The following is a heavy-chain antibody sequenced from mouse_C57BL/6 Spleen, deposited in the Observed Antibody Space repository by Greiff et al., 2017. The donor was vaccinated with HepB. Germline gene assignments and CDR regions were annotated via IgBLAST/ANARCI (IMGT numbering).Heavy chain of an antibody. CDR2: ISYDGSN. J-gene: IGHJ2*01. D-gene: IGHD1-1*01. Sequence: EVKLQESGPGLVKPSQSLSLTCSVTGYSITSGYYWNWIRQFPGTKLEWMGYISYDGSNNYNPSLKNRISITRDTSKNQFFLKLNSLTTEDTATYCCARVLITTVVARYPFDYWGQGTTLTGSS. CDR3: ARVLITTVVARYPFDY. CDR1: GYSITSGYY. V-gene: IGHV3-6*01.